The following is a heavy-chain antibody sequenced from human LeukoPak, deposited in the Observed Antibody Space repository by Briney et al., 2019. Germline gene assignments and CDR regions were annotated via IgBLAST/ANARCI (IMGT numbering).Heavy chain of an antibody. V-gene: IGHV4-59*08. Sequence: PSETLSLTCTVSGGSISSYYWSWIRQPPGKGLEWIGYIYYSGSTNYNPSLKSRVTISVDTSKNQFSLKLSSVTAADTAVYYCARQTITGRGSYYFDYWGQGTLVTVSS. D-gene: IGHD1-14*01. CDR1: GGSISSYY. CDR3: ARQTITGRGSYYFDY. CDR2: IYYSGST. J-gene: IGHJ4*02.